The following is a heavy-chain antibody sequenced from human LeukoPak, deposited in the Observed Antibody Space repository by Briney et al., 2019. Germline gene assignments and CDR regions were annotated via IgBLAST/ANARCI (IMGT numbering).Heavy chain of an antibody. V-gene: IGHV3-48*01. CDR3: VRDGNRGYDMDV. CDR2: INVVNGAI. J-gene: IGHJ6*02. Sequence: GGSLRLSCATSGFALRYYQMNWVRQAPGKGLEWVSYINVVNGAIYYADSVKGRFTISGDIATNSVYLQMNSLRAEDTALYYCVRDGNRGYDMDVWGQGTAVTVSS. CDR1: GFALRYYQ. D-gene: IGHD3-10*01.